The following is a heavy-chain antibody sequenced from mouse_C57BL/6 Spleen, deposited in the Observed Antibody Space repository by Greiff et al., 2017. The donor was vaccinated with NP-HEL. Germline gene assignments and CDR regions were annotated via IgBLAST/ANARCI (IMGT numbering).Heavy chain of an antibody. V-gene: IGHV1-9*01. CDR3: ARRQGY. CDR1: GYTFTGYW. D-gene: IGHD3-2*01. J-gene: IGHJ2*01. CDR2: ILPGSGST. Sequence: QVQLQQSGAELMKPGASVKLSCKATGYTFTGYWIEWVKQRPGHGLEWIGEILPGSGSTNYNEKVKGKATFTAYTSSNTAYMQVSSLTTEDSAIYYCARRQGYWGQGTTLTVSS.